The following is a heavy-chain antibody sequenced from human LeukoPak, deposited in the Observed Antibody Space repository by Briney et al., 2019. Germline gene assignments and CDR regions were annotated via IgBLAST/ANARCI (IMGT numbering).Heavy chain of an antibody. Sequence: GGSLRLSCAASGFTFSSHAMSWVRQAPGKGLEWVSHISGSGGSTYYADSVKGRFTISRDNSKNTLYLQMNSLRAEDTAVYYCAKDYYGSGSLFDYWGQGTLVTVSS. V-gene: IGHV3-23*01. J-gene: IGHJ4*02. CDR3: AKDYYGSGSLFDY. CDR2: ISGSGGST. D-gene: IGHD3-10*01. CDR1: GFTFSSHA.